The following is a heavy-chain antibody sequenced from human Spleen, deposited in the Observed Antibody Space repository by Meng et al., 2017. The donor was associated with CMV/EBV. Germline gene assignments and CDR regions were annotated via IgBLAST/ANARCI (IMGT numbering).Heavy chain of an antibody. D-gene: IGHD6-6*01. V-gene: IGHV3-30*04. Sequence: GGSLRLSCAASGFTFSSYAMHWVRQAPGKGLEWVAVISYDGSNKYYADSVKGRFTISRDNSKNTLYLQMNSLRAEDTAVYYCASTPITARPYQFDYWGQGTLVTVSS. J-gene: IGHJ4*02. CDR1: GFTFSSYA. CDR3: ASTPITARPYQFDY. CDR2: ISYDGSNK.